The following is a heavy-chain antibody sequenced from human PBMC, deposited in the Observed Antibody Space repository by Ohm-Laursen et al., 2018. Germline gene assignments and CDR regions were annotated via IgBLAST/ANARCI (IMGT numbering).Heavy chain of an antibody. J-gene: IGHJ4*02. D-gene: IGHD2-15*01. V-gene: IGHV3-23*01. CDR2: ISGSGITT. CDR1: GFTFSSYA. CDR3: AKSAGGFPQTVDY. Sequence: SLRLSCSASGFTFSSYAMSWVRQAPGKGLEWVSSISGSGITTYYADSVKGRFTISRDNSRNTLYLQMNSLRDEDTAVDYCAKSAGGFPQTVDYWGQGTLVTVSS.